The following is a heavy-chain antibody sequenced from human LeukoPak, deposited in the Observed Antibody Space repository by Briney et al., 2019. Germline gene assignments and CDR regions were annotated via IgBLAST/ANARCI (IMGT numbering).Heavy chain of an antibody. CDR1: GFTFSSYA. J-gene: IGHJ6*02. CDR2: ISGSGGSK. Sequence: PGGSLRLSCAASGFTFSSYAMNWVRQAPGKGLEWVSTISGSGGSKHYADSVEGRFTISRDNSKNTVYLHMNSLRAEDTAIYYCAKLTSASGAYGVDVWGQGTTVTVSS. D-gene: IGHD3-10*01. CDR3: AKLTSASGAYGVDV. V-gene: IGHV3-23*01.